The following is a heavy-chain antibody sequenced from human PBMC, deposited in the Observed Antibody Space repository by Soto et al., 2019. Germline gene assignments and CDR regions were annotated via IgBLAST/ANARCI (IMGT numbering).Heavy chain of an antibody. CDR2: ISYDGSNK. J-gene: IGHJ4*02. V-gene: IGHV3-30*18. CDR1: GFTFSSYG. CDR3: AKHHSAFGYFAY. Sequence: QVQLVESGGGVVQPGRSLRLSCAASGFTFSSYGMHWVRQAPGKGLEWVAVISYDGSNKYYADSVKGRFTISRDNSKNTLYLQMNSLRAEDTAVYYCAKHHSAFGYFAYWGQGTLVTVSS. D-gene: IGHD3-10*01.